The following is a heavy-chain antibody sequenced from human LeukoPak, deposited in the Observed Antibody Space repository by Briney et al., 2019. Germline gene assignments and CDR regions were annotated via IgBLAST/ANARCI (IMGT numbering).Heavy chain of an antibody. CDR2: IYSSGST. V-gene: IGHV4-4*08. J-gene: IGHJ3*02. CDR1: GCSITGYH. CDR3: ARRNDFDI. Sequence: SEALSLTCTVSGCSITGYHWSWIRQPPGKGLEWIGYIYSSGSTEYKPSLKSRATISADTSKNQFSLKLTSVTAADTAIYYCARRNDFDIWGQGTMVTVSS.